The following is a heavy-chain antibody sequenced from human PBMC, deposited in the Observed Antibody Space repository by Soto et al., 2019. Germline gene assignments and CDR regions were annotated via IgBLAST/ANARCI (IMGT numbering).Heavy chain of an antibody. CDR1: GGTFSSYA. CDR3: ARDLVLGRGAWFDP. J-gene: IGHJ5*02. V-gene: IGHV1-69*13. CDR2: IIPIFGTA. D-gene: IGHD3-16*01. Sequence: SVKVSCKASGGTFSSYAISWVRQAPGQGLEWMGGIIPIFGTANYAQKFQGRVTITADESTSTAYMELSSLRSEDTAVYYCARDLVLGRGAWFDPWGQGTLVTVSS.